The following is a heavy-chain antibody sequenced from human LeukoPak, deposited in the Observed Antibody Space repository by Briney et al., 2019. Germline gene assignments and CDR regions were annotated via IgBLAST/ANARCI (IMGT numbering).Heavy chain of an antibody. D-gene: IGHD6-19*01. CDR3: AINPIAVAGVNWFDP. V-gene: IGHV1-2*02. Sequence: ASVKVSCKASGYTFTGYYMHWVRQAPGQGLEWMGWINPNSGGTNYAQKFQGRVTMTRDTSISTAYMELSRLRSDDPAVYYCAINPIAVAGVNWFDPWGQGTLVTVSS. CDR2: INPNSGGT. CDR1: GYTFTGYY. J-gene: IGHJ5*02.